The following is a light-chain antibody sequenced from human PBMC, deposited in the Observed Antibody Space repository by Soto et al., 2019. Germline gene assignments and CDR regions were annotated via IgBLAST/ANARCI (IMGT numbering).Light chain of an antibody. V-gene: IGKV3-11*01. Sequence: EIVMTQSPATLSLSPGERATLSCRASQSVSSNLAWYQQKPGQAPRLLIYDASTRATGLPARFSGSGSGTDFTLTISSLEPEDFAVYYCQQRSNWPITFGQGTRLEIK. J-gene: IGKJ5*01. CDR2: DAS. CDR3: QQRSNWPIT. CDR1: QSVSSN.